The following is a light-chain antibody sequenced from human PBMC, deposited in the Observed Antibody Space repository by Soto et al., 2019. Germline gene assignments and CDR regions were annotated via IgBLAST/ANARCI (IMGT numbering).Light chain of an antibody. Sequence: DIQMTQSPSTLSASVGDRVTITCRASQNVNSWVAWYQQKPGKAPKFLIYDASNLESGVPSRFSGRGSGTEFTLTISSLQPDDFATDYCQRYNSNSRTFGQGTSV. CDR2: DAS. V-gene: IGKV1-5*01. CDR3: QRYNSNSRT. J-gene: IGKJ1*01. CDR1: QNVNSW.